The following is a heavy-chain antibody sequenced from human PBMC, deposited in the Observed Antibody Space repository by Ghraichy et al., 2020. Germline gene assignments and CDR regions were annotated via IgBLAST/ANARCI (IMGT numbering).Heavy chain of an antibody. CDR1: GFTFSSYT. CDR2: ISSKSSYI. J-gene: IGHJ4*02. CDR3: ARERLYYYDNRGHYYFDS. Sequence: GGSLRLSCAASGFTFSSYTMNWVRQAPGKGLEWVSSISSKSSYIYNADSMKGRFTISRDNAKNSLYLQMNSLRADDTAVYYCARERLYYYDNRGHYYFDSWGQGTLVTVSS. D-gene: IGHD3-22*01. V-gene: IGHV3-21*01.